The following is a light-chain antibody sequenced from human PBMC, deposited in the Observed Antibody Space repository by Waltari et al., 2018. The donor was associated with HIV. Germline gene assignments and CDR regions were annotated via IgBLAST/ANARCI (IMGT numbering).Light chain of an antibody. CDR1: QSVASNY. CDR3: QHYGSSPPPT. CDR2: GAS. Sequence: EIVLTQSPGTLSLSPGERATLSCRASQSVASNYIAWYQQRPGQAPRFLIYGASSRATGIPDRFTGSASGADFTRTISRLEPEDFGMYYCQHYGSSPPPTFGQGTRLEIK. V-gene: IGKV3-20*01. J-gene: IGKJ5*01.